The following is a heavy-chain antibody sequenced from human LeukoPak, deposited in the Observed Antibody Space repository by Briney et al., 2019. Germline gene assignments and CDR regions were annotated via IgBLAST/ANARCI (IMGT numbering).Heavy chain of an antibody. D-gene: IGHD3-10*01. CDR1: GGSFSGYY. Sequence: SETLSLTCAVYGGSFSGYYWSWIRQPPGKGRECIGEINHSGSTNYNPSLKSRVTISVDTSKNQFSLKLSSVTAADTAVYYCARCPSYYLFDYWGQGTLVTVSS. V-gene: IGHV4-34*01. CDR2: INHSGST. J-gene: IGHJ4*02. CDR3: ARCPSYYLFDY.